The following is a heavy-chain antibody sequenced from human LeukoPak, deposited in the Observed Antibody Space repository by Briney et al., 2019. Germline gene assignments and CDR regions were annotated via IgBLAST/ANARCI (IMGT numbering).Heavy chain of an antibody. Sequence: ASVKVSCKASGYTFTGYYLHWVRQAPGQGLEWMGWINPNSGGTNYAQKFQGRVTMTRDTSISTAYMELSRLRSDDTAVYYCAKDGQTMHLPPYYYYYMDVWGKGTTVTISS. CDR1: GYTFTGYY. V-gene: IGHV1-2*02. CDR3: AKDGQTMHLPPYYYYYMDV. D-gene: IGHD2-2*01. J-gene: IGHJ6*03. CDR2: INPNSGGT.